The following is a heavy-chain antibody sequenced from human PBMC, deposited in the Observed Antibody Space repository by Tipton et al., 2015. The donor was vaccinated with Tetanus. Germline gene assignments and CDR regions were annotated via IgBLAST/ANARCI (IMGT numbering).Heavy chain of an antibody. CDR2: IYFSGSA. J-gene: IGHJ3*02. CDR3: ARDTLLGQQLPTNAFDI. CDR1: GGSISSGGYY. V-gene: IGHV4-31*03. D-gene: IGHD6-13*01. Sequence: TLSLTCTVSGGSISSGGYYWSWIRQHPGKGLEWIGHIYFSGSAYYNPSLKTRLSMSVDTTENKFSLRLTSVTAADSAVYYCARDTLLGQQLPTNAFDIWGQGTMVTVSS.